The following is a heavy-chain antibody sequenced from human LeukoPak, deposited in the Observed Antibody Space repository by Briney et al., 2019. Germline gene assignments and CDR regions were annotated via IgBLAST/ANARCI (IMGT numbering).Heavy chain of an antibody. V-gene: IGHV3-66*01. Sequence: GGSLRPSCAASGFTVSSNYMSWVRQAPGKGLEWVSVIYSGGSTYYADSVKGRLTISRDNSKNTLYLQMNSLRAEDTAVYYCASGCSGGSCYSHDYGGNSGDYWGQGTLVTVSS. CDR3: ASGCSGGSCYSHDYGGNSGDY. CDR1: GFTVSSNY. D-gene: IGHD2-15*01. CDR2: IYSGGST. J-gene: IGHJ4*02.